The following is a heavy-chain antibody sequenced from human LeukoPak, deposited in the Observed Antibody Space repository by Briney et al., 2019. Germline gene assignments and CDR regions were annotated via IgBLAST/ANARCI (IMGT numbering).Heavy chain of an antibody. D-gene: IGHD3-22*01. Sequence: GGSLRLSCAASGFSFITYSMSWVRQAPGKGLEWVSAICSGGSYIYYADSVKGRLTISRDDAKKSLYLQMNSLRAEDTAEYYCARDQYYYDSTEYYDANNFDFWGQGTLVTVSS. CDR3: ARDQYYYDSTEYYDANNFDF. CDR1: GFSFITYS. J-gene: IGHJ4*02. V-gene: IGHV3-21*01. CDR2: ICSGGSYI.